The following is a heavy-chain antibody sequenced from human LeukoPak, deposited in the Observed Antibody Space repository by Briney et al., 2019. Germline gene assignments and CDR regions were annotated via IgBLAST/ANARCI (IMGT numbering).Heavy chain of an antibody. V-gene: IGHV3-21*01. J-gene: IGHJ4*02. CDR3: AREGSIVPHQDLDC. CDR2: INSRGNDK. Sequence: PGGSLRLSCAASGFTFRSYSMNWVRQAPGKGLEWVSSINSRGNDKYYAESVKGRFTISRDNAKNSLYLQMNNLRVEDTAMYYCAREGSIVPHQDLDCWGQGSLVTVSS. D-gene: IGHD2-21*01. CDR1: GFTFRSYS.